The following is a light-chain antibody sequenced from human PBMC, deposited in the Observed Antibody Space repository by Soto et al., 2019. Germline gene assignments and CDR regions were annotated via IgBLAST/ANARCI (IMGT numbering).Light chain of an antibody. J-gene: IGKJ5*01. Sequence: VMTQSPLSLSESPGERATLSCRASQSVSSKLAWYQQKPGQPPRLLIHGASTRATGIPARFSGSGSGTDFTLTISSLQSEDLAIYYCQQYNNWPLTFGQGTRLEIK. CDR3: QQYNNWPLT. CDR1: QSVSSK. CDR2: GAS. V-gene: IGKV3-15*01.